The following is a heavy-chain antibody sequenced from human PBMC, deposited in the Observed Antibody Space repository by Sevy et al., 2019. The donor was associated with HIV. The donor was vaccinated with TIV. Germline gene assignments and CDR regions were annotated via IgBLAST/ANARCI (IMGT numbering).Heavy chain of an antibody. CDR1: AGSISSYY. D-gene: IGHD3-9*01. CDR2: IYYSGTT. J-gene: IGHJ3*02. Sequence: SETLSLTCSVSAGSISSYYWSWIRQPPGKGLEWIGYIYYSGTTDYNPSLKSRVTISQDKSKKVFSLRLWSVTAADTAVYYCARDNAILTPRAFDIWGQGTMVTVS. CDR3: ARDNAILTPRAFDI. V-gene: IGHV4-59*13.